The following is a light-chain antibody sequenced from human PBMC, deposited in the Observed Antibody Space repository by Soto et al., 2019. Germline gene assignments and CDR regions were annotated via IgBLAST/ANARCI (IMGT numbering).Light chain of an antibody. Sequence: QAVVTQEPSLTVSPGGTVTLTCASSAGAVTSAYYTNWLQQKPGQAPRALIYSTSEKHSWTPARFSGSLLGGKAALTLSAAQHADEADYYCLLYYGGAHVLFGGGTKLTVL. V-gene: IGLV7-43*01. CDR2: STS. CDR3: LLYYGGAHVL. CDR1: AGAVTSAYY. J-gene: IGLJ2*01.